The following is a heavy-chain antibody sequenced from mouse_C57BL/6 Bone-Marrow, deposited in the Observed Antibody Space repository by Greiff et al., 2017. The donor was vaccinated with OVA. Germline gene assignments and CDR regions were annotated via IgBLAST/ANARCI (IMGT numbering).Heavy chain of an antibody. CDR2: IYPGGGYT. V-gene: IGHV1-63*01. CDR1: GYTFTNYW. Sequence: VQLQQSGAELVRPGTSVKMSCKASGYTFTNYWIGWAKQRPGHGLEWIGDIYPGGGYTNYNEKFKGKATLTADKSSSTAYMQFSSLTSEDSAIYYCARGRTGYFDYWGQGTTLTVSS. CDR3: ARGRTGYFDY. J-gene: IGHJ2*01.